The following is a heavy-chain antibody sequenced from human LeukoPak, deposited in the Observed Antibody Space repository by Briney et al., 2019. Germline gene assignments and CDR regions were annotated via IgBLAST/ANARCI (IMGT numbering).Heavy chain of an antibody. CDR1: GFTFSSYA. J-gene: IGHJ6*03. Sequence: GGSLRLSCAASGFTFSSYAMHWVRQAPGKGLEWVAVISYDGSNKYYADSVKGRFTISRDNSKNTLYLQMNSLRAEDTAVYYCARGGGYYDFWSGYFAPPFHYYMDVWGKGTTVTVSS. D-gene: IGHD3-3*01. CDR2: ISYDGSNK. CDR3: ARGGGYYDFWSGYFAPPFHYYMDV. V-gene: IGHV3-30*04.